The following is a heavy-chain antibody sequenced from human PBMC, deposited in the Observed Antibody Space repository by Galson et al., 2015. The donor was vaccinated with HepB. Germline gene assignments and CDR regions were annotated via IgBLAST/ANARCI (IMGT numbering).Heavy chain of an antibody. CDR1: GFTFSSYA. CDR3: AKEGYCSSTSCYKVVSGYYYYYMDV. V-gene: IGHV3-23*01. CDR2: ISGSGGST. J-gene: IGHJ6*03. Sequence: SLRLSCAASGFTFSSYAMSWVRQAPGKGLEWVSAISGSGGSTYYADSVKGRFTISRDNSKNTLYLQMNSLRAEDTAVYYCAKEGYCSSTSCYKVVSGYYYYYMDVWGKGTTVTVSS. D-gene: IGHD2-2*02.